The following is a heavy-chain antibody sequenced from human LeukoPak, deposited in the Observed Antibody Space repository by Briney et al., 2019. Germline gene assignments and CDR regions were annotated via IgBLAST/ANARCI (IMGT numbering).Heavy chain of an antibody. J-gene: IGHJ4*02. V-gene: IGHV3-23*01. CDR3: AKGHSAHGTGFDY. CDR2: VSDSGGST. D-gene: IGHD1-26*01. CDR1: GLTFSSYA. Sequence: GGSLRLSCAASGLTFSSYAMSWARHAPGKGLDWVSTVSDSGGSTYYAHSVKGRFTVSRDNYRDTLYLQMNSLRAEDTAVYYCAKGHSAHGTGFDYWGQGTLVTVSS.